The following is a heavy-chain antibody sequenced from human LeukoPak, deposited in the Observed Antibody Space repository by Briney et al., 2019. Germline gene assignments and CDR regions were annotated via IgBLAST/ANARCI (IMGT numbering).Heavy chain of an antibody. CDR2: ISYDGSNK. CDR3: AREYGGNVALDV. J-gene: IGHJ6*02. Sequence: GRSLRLSCAASGFTFSNYGIHWVRQAPGKGLEWVAVISYDGSNKYYADSVKGRFTISRDNSKNTLYLQMNSLRAEDTAVYYCAREYGGNVALDVWGQGTTVTVSS. D-gene: IGHD4/OR15-4a*01. CDR1: GFTFSNYG. V-gene: IGHV3-30*03.